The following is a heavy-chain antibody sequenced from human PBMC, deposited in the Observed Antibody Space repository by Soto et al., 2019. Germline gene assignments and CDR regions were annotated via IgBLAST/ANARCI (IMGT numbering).Heavy chain of an antibody. CDR3: ARGVTEGVDY. V-gene: IGHV1-8*01. D-gene: IGHD1-20*01. J-gene: IGHJ4*02. Sequence: QVQFVQSGAEVKKPGASVKVSCKASGYTFTSYHINWVRQATGQGLEWMGWMNPNDGDTGYAQKFQGRVIMTRDSSISTAYMELSSLGSDDTAVYYCARGVTEGVDYWGQGTLVTVSS. CDR1: GYTFTSYH. CDR2: MNPNDGDT.